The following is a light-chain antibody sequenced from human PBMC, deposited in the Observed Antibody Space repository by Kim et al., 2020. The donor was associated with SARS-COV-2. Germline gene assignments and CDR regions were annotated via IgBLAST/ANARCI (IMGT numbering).Light chain of an antibody. CDR2: QDS. CDR3: QAWDSSTVV. Sequence: VSPGQTACVTCSGDKLGDKYACWYQQKPGQSPVLVIYQDSKRPSGIPERFSGSNSGNTATLTISGTQAMDEADYYCQAWDSSTVVFGGGTQLTVL. J-gene: IGLJ2*01. V-gene: IGLV3-1*01. CDR1: KLGDKY.